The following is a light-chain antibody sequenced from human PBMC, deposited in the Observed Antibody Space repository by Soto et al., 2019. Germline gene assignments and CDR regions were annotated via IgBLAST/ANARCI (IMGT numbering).Light chain of an antibody. CDR1: NIGSKS. Sequence: SYELTQPPSVSVAPGKTARITCGGNNIGSKSVHWYQQKPGQAPVLVIYYDSDRPSGIPEGFSGSNSGNTATLTISRVEAGDEADYYCQVWDRSSDHWVFGGGTKVTVL. CDR3: QVWDRSSDHWV. CDR2: YDS. J-gene: IGLJ3*02. V-gene: IGLV3-21*04.